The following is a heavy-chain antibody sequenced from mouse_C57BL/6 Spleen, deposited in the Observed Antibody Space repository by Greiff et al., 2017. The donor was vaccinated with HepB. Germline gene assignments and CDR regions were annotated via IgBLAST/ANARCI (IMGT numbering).Heavy chain of an antibody. D-gene: IGHD1-1*01. CDR3: AVLLDYYAMDY. Sequence: EVKLVESGPELVKPGASVKISCKASGYSFTDYNMNWVKQSNGKSLEWIGVINPNYGTTSYNQKFKGKATLTVDQSSSTAYMQLNILTSEDSAVYYCAVLLDYYAMDYWGQGTSVTVSS. V-gene: IGHV1-39*01. CDR2: INPNYGTT. J-gene: IGHJ4*01. CDR1: GYSFTDYN.